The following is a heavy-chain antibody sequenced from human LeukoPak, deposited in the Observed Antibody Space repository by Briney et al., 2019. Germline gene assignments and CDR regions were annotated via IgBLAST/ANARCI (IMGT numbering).Heavy chain of an antibody. V-gene: IGHV3-30*02. CDR2: IRYDGSNK. CDR1: GFTFSSYG. D-gene: IGHD2-2*01. Sequence: GGSLRLSCAASGFTFSSYGMHWVRQAPGKGLEWVAFIRYDGSNKYYADSVKGRFTISRDNSKNTPYLQMNSLRAEDTAVYYCAKGVGYCSSTSCYYYYYYMDVWGKGTTVTVSS. J-gene: IGHJ6*03. CDR3: AKGVGYCSSTSCYYYYYYMDV.